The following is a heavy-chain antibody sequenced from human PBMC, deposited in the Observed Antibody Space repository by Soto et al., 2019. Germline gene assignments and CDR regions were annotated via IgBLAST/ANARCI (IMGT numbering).Heavy chain of an antibody. CDR1: GFTFSTYA. D-gene: IGHD6-13*01. CDR3: AKAGWAAGTGGLDALDI. Sequence: PGGSLRLSCAAAGFTFSTYAVSWVRQAPGEGLEWVSAITASGGSAYYADSVKGRFAISRDNSKNTLYLQMSSLRGEDTAVYYCAKAGWAAGTGGLDALDIWGHGTMVTVSS. CDR2: ITASGGSA. J-gene: IGHJ3*02. V-gene: IGHV3-23*01.